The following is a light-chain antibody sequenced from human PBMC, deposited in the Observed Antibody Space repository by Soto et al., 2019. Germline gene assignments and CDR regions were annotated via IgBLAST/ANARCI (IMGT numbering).Light chain of an antibody. CDR3: QQYNSYRA. CDR1: QSISNW. CDR2: KAS. J-gene: IGKJ1*01. Sequence: DIQMTQSPSTLSASVGDRVTITCLASQSISNWLAWHQQKPGKAPKLLIYKASSLQSGVPSRFSGSGSGTEFTLTISSLQPDDFATYYCQQYNSYRAFGQGTKVDIK. V-gene: IGKV1-5*03.